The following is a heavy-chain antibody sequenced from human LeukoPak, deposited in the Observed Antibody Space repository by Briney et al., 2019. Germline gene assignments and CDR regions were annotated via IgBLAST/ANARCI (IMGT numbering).Heavy chain of an antibody. J-gene: IGHJ3*02. V-gene: IGHV4-59*01. CDR3: ARGKDGAFDI. D-gene: IGHD2-15*01. CDR2: IYYSGST. Sequence: KSSETLSLTCTVSGGSISSYYWSWIRQPPGKGLEWIGYIYYSGSTNYNPSLKSRVTISVDTSKNQFSLKLSSVTAADTAVYYCARGKDGAFDIWGQGTMVTVSS. CDR1: GGSISSYY.